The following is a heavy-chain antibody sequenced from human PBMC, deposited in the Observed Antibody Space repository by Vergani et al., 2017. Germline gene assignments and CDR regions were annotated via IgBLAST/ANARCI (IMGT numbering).Heavy chain of an antibody. CDR3: ARALKHSSTPRGVAY. V-gene: IGHV1-18*01. Sequence: QVQLVQSGAEVKKPGSSVKVSCKASGGTFSSYAISWVRQAPGQGLEWMGRIIAYNGNTNYAQKLQGRVTMTTDTSTSTAYMELRSLRSDDTAVYYCARALKHSSTPRGVAYWGQGTLVTVSS. CDR2: IIAYNGNT. CDR1: GGTFSSYA. D-gene: IGHD2-2*01. J-gene: IGHJ4*02.